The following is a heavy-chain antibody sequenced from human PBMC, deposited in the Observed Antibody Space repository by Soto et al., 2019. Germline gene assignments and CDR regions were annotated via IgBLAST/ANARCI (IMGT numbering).Heavy chain of an antibody. Sequence: SETLSLTCAVYGGSFSGYHWSWIRQPPGKGLAWIGEIDHTGRTTYSPSLKSRVTISVDTSKNQFSLKLNSVTAADTAVYHCARVFCSSTSCHSYFDYWGQGTQVTVSS. J-gene: IGHJ4*02. CDR2: IDHTGRT. D-gene: IGHD2-2*01. CDR1: GGSFSGYH. V-gene: IGHV4-34*01. CDR3: ARVFCSSTSCHSYFDY.